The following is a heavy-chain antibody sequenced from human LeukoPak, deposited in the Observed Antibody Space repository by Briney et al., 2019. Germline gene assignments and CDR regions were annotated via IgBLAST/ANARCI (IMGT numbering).Heavy chain of an antibody. CDR3: ARQGGDYFDY. J-gene: IGHJ4*02. CDR1: GYSISSGYY. D-gene: IGHD1-26*01. V-gene: IGHV4-38-2*01. CDR2: IYHSGST. Sequence: PPETLSLTCAVSGYSISSGYYWGWIRQPPGKGLEWIGSIYHSGSTYYNPSLKSRVTISVDTSKNQFSLKLSSVTAADTAVYYCARQGGDYFDYWGQGTLVTVSS.